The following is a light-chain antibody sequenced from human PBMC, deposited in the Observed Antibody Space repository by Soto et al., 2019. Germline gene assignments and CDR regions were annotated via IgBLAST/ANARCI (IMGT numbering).Light chain of an antibody. CDR2: SAS. V-gene: IGKV3-20*01. Sequence: EIVLTQSPGTLSLSPGERDTLSCRASQSVTSNYLAWYQQKPGQTPRLLIYSASSRATGIPDRFSGSGSGTDFTLTISSLEPEDFAVYYCQQSGDSPPWTFGQGTKV. CDR1: QSVTSNY. J-gene: IGKJ1*01. CDR3: QQSGDSPPWT.